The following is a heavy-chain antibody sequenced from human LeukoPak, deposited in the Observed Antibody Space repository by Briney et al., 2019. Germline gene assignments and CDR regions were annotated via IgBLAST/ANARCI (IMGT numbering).Heavy chain of an antibody. V-gene: IGHV3-48*01. CDR2: IKSTGGIT. J-gene: IGHJ4*02. CDR3: AREGLSGSYLEH. Sequence: PGGSLRLSCVGSGFTFSSHGMNWVRHAPGKGLEWISYIKSTGGITYYADSVKGRFTVSRDNARSSLFLQMDSLRAEDTAVYYCAREGLSGSYLEHWGQGTLVTVSS. D-gene: IGHD1-26*01. CDR1: GFTFSSHG.